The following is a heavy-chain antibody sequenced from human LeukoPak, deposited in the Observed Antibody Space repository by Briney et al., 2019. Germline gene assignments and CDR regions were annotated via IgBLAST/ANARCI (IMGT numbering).Heavy chain of an antibody. CDR3: ARVDLRAAYFDY. Sequence: SETLSLTCTVSGGSISSYYWSWIRQPAGKGLEWIGRIYNSGSTGYNPSLKSRVTMSVDTSKNQFSLKLSSVTAADTAVYYCARVDLRAAYFDYWGQGTLVTVSA. CDR2: IYNSGST. V-gene: IGHV4-4*07. CDR1: GGSISSYY. D-gene: IGHD2-15*01. J-gene: IGHJ4*02.